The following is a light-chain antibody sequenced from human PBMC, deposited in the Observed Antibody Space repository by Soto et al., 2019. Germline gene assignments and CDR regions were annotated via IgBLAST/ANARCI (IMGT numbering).Light chain of an antibody. J-gene: IGLJ3*02. V-gene: IGLV2-8*01. CDR3: NSYGGSNTWV. Sequence: QSALTQPPSASGSPGQSVTISCTGASSNVGGYNYVSWFQQHPGKAPKLLIYEVFKRPSGVPDRFSGSKSGNTASLTVSGLRAEDEADYYCNSYGGSNTWVFGGGTQLTVL. CDR1: SSNVGGYNY. CDR2: EVF.